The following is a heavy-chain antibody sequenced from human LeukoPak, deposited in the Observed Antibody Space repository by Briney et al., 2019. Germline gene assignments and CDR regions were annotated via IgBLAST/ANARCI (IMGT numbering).Heavy chain of an antibody. CDR1: GFTFSDYY. V-gene: IGHV3-11*04. CDR3: ARVRVLSGLWFGESAPIDALDI. CDR2: ISSSGSTI. Sequence: GGSLRLSCAASGFTFSDYYMSWIRQAPGKGLEWVSYISSSGSTIYYADSVKGRFTISRDNAKNSLYLQMNSLRAEDTAVYYCARVRVLSGLWFGESAPIDALDIWGQGTMVTVSS. D-gene: IGHD3-10*01. J-gene: IGHJ3*02.